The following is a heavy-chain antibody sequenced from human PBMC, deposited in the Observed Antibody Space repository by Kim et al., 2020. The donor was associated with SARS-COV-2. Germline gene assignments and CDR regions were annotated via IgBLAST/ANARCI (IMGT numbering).Heavy chain of an antibody. J-gene: IGHJ2*01. CDR3: ARVYYDSSGYYYEFWYFDL. V-gene: IGHV4-61*01. CDR2: IYYSGST. Sequence: SETLSLTCTVSGGSVSSGSYYWSWIRQPPGKGLEWIGYIYYSGSTNYNPSLKSRVTISVDTSKNQFSLKLSSVTAADTAVYYCARVYYDSSGYYYEFWYFDLWGRGTLVTVSS. D-gene: IGHD3-22*01. CDR1: GGSVSSGSYY.